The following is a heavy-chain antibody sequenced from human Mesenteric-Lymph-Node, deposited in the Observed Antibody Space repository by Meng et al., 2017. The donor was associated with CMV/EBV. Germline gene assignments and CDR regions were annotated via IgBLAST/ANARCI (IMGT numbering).Heavy chain of an antibody. J-gene: IGHJ4*02. CDR3: ARDLGSGDYGGNSGDY. Sequence: SETLSLTCTVSGGSITTSSYYWAWIRQPPGKGLEWIGSLYYGGSTYYNPSLKSRVTISVDRSKTQFSLKLRSVTAADTAVYYCARDLGSGDYGGNSGDYWGQGTLVTVSS. CDR1: GGSITTSSYY. D-gene: IGHD4-23*01. CDR2: LYYGGST. V-gene: IGHV4-39*07.